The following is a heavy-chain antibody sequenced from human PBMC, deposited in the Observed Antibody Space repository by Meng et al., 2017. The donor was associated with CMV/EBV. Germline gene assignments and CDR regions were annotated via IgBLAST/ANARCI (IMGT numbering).Heavy chain of an antibody. Sequence: SVKVSCKASGGTFSSYAISWVRQAPGQGLEWMGGIIPIFGTANYAQKFQGRVTITTDESTSTAYMELSSLRSEDTAVYYCASGLGKGHHYDISAERFGELLSLGYWGQGTLVTVSS. CDR2: IIPIFGTA. CDR1: GGTFSSYA. CDR3: ASGLGKGHHYDISAERFGELLSLGY. V-gene: IGHV1-69*05. D-gene: IGHD3-10*01. J-gene: IGHJ4*02.